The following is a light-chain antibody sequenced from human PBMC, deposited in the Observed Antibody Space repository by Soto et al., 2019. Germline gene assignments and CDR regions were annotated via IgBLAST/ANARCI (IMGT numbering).Light chain of an antibody. Sequence: EIVMTQSPATLSVSPGERATLSCRASQSVSSALAWYHQKPGQAPRLLIYGASTRATGIPARFSGSGSGTDFTLTISSLEPEEFAVYYCQQRSNWPPEITFGQGTRL. CDR2: GAS. V-gene: IGKV3-11*01. CDR3: QQRSNWPPEIT. J-gene: IGKJ5*01. CDR1: QSVSSA.